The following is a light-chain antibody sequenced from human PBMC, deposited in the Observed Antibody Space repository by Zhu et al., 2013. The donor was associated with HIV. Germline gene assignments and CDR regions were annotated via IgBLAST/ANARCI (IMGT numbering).Light chain of an antibody. CDR2: GAS. V-gene: IGKV3-20*01. CDR1: QSVSSSY. CDR3: QQYGSSSLT. Sequence: EIVLTQSPGTLSLSPGERATLSCRASQSVSSSYLAWYQLKPGQAPRLLIYGASSRATGIPDRFSGSGSGTEFTLTISRLEPEDFAVYYCQQYGSSSLTFGGGTKVEIK. J-gene: IGKJ4*01.